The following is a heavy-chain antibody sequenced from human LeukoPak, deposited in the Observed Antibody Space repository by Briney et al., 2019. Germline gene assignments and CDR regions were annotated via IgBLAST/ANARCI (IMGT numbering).Heavy chain of an antibody. Sequence: GGSLRLSCAASGFTFGSYAMHWVRQAPGKGLEWVAVMSFDGTHIYYADSVKGRFTISRDNSKSTLYLQMNSLRAEDTAVYYCARCSGYGMDVWGQGTTVTVSS. V-gene: IGHV3-30-3*01. CDR3: ARCSGYGMDV. D-gene: IGHD3-10*02. J-gene: IGHJ6*02. CDR1: GFTFGSYA. CDR2: MSFDGTHI.